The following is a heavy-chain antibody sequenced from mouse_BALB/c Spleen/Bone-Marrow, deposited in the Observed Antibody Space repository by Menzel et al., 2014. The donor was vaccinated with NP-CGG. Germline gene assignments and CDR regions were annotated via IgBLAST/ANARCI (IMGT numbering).Heavy chain of an antibody. CDR2: INPGSGSA. D-gene: IGHD2-3*01. J-gene: IGHJ2*01. CDR1: GYAFTDYL. Sequence: QVQLKDSGAELVRPGTSVKVSCKASGYAFTDYLMEWLKQRPGQGLEWIGVINPGSGSAIYNEKFKDKATLTADKSSSTAYMQLSSLTSDDSAVYFCARYDGYFDYWGQGTILTVSS. CDR3: ARYDGYFDY. V-gene: IGHV1-54*01.